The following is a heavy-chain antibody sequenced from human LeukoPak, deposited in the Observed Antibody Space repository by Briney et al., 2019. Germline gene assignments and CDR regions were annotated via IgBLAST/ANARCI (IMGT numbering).Heavy chain of an antibody. Sequence: GGSLRRSSAAPRFTLINYGMHWVPPAPGNEREGVTIISYDRSNKSQAHSVRGRLTISRENSKSTLYLQMNSLRAEDTAVYYCEKDGGPGSYYNPPRTLVYWGQGTLVTVSS. J-gene: IGHJ4*02. CDR1: RFTLINYG. CDR3: EKDGGPGSYYNPPRTLVY. CDR2: ISYDRSNK. V-gene: IGHV3-30*18. D-gene: IGHD3-10*01.